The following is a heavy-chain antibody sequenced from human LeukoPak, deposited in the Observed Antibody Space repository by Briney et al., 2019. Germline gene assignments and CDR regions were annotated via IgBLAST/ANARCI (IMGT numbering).Heavy chain of an antibody. CDR3: ARRDTVLDY. J-gene: IGHJ4*02. CDR1: GFTFSSYS. Sequence: GGPLRPSCAASGFTFSSYSMNWVRQAPGKGLEWVSYISSSSSTIYYADSVKGRFTISRDNAKNSLYLQMTSLRAEDTAVYYCARRDTVLDYWGQRTLVTVS. V-gene: IGHV3-48*01. D-gene: IGHD3-10*01. CDR2: ISSSSSTI.